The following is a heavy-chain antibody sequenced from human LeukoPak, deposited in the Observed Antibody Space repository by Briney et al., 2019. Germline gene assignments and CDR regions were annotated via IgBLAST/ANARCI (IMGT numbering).Heavy chain of an antibody. Sequence: SETLSLTCTVSGGSISSSSYYWGWIRQPPGKGLEWIGSIYYSGSTYYNPSLKSRVTISVDKSKNQFSLKLSSVTAADTAVYYCAREIGIVGAIMDVWGKGTTVTVSS. CDR1: GGSISSSSYY. CDR2: IYYSGST. J-gene: IGHJ6*04. CDR3: AREIGIVGAIMDV. V-gene: IGHV4-39*07. D-gene: IGHD1-26*01.